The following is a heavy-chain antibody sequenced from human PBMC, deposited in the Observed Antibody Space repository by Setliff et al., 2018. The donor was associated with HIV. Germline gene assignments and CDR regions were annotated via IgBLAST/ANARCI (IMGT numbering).Heavy chain of an antibody. CDR3: ARGFRSGRIFGIDY. CDR2: IYTSGST. Sequence: SETLSLTCAVSGYSISSGYYWSWIRQPAGKGLEWIGRIYTSGSTNYNPSLKSRVTISVDKSNNHFSLKLSSVTAADTAVYYCARGFRSGRIFGIDYWGQGTLVTVSS. J-gene: IGHJ4*02. V-gene: IGHV4-61*02. CDR1: GYSISSGYY. D-gene: IGHD3-3*01.